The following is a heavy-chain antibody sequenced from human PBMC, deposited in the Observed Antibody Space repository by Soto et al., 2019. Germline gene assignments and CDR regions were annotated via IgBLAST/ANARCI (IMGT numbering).Heavy chain of an antibody. CDR1: GCSISSGGYY. CDR2: IYYSGST. V-gene: IGHV4-31*03. CDR3: ARDLGDFWSGYLGRYYYYGMDV. Sequence: PXETLCLTCTVSGCSISSGGYYWSWIRQHPGKGLEWIGYIYYSGSTYYNPSLKSRVTISVDTSKNQFSLKLSSVTAADTAVYYCARDLGDFWSGYLGRYYYYGMDVWGQGTTVTVSS. D-gene: IGHD3-3*01. J-gene: IGHJ6*02.